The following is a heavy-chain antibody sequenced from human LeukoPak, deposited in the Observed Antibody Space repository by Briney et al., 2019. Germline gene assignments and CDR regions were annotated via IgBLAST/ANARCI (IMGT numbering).Heavy chain of an antibody. Sequence: GRSLRLSCAASGFDFNNYGMHWVRQAPGRGLGWVAVIWYDGTTRYNEDSVKGRFTISRDNSNSTLYLQVNSLRVEDTAVYYCARDGLDDTAMLRDWGQGTLVTVSS. J-gene: IGHJ4*02. D-gene: IGHD5-18*01. V-gene: IGHV3-33*01. CDR1: GFDFNNYG. CDR3: ARDGLDDTAMLRD. CDR2: IWYDGTTR.